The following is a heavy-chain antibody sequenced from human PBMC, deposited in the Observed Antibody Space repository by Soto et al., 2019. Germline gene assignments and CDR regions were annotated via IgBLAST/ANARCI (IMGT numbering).Heavy chain of an antibody. Sequence: PSETLSLTCAVSGGSISSSNWWSWVRQPPGKGLEWIGEIYHSGSTNYNPSLKSRVTISVDKSKNQFSLKLSSVTAADTAVYYCAREVLGRSSAYYYDSSGYYYIDYWGQGTLVTVSS. CDR1: GGSISSSNW. CDR3: AREVLGRSSAYYYDSSGYYYIDY. J-gene: IGHJ4*02. V-gene: IGHV4-4*02. CDR2: IYHSGST. D-gene: IGHD3-22*01.